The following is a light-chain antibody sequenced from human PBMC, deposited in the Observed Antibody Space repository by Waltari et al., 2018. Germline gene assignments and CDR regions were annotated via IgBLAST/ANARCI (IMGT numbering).Light chain of an antibody. CDR1: SNNVGNQG. V-gene: IGLV10-54*04. Sequence: QAGLTQPPSVSKGLRQTATLTCTGNSNNVGNQGAAWLQQHQGQPPKLLSYRNNNRPSGISDGFSASRSGNTASLTITGLQPEDEADYYCSAWDSDLSGYVFGTGTKVTVL. CDR3: SAWDSDLSGYV. CDR2: RNN. J-gene: IGLJ1*01.